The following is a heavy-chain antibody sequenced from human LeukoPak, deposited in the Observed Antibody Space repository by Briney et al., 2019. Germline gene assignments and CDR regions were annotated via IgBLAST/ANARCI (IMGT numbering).Heavy chain of an antibody. CDR2: THGSEK. CDR3: ARETPYGSLTFDY. J-gene: IGHJ4*02. V-gene: IGHV3-7*03. Sequence: PGGSLRLSCAASGFTFSNYRMSWVRQAPGKGLEWVANTHGSEKYYVDSVKGRFTISRDNAKNSLYLQMNSLRAEDTAVYYCARETPYGSLTFDYWGQGTLVTVSS. CDR1: GFTFSNYR. D-gene: IGHD3-10*01.